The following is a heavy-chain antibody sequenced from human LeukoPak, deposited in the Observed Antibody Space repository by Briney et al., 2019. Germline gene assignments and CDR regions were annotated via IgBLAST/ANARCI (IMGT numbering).Heavy chain of an antibody. D-gene: IGHD3-22*01. V-gene: IGHV1-2*02. J-gene: IGHJ4*02. CDR1: VDTFIFNH. CDR3: ARVYYHYDSSGNLTLYSDF. CDR2: VNPTSGGT. Sequence: ASVKDSCKTSVDTFIFNHRHWGRQAPGQGLEWMGWVNPTSGGTNYAQKFQGRVTMTRDTSISTAYMKLSRLGSDDTAVYYCARVYYHYDSSGNLTLYSDFWGQGTLVTVSS.